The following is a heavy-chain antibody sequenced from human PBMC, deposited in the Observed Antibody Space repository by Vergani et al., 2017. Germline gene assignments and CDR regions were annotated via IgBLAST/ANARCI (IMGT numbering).Heavy chain of an antibody. Sequence: QVQLQQWGGGLLKPSETLSLTCVVNGGSFTSYHWTWIRQSPGEGLEWVGDIDHTGRPDYNPSLKSRHTMSVDKSRNQFSLTLNSVTAPDTAIYFCARVNTETNGHLYYYYYMDVWGQGTAVTVS. CDR1: GGSFTSYH. CDR2: IDHTGRP. D-gene: IGHD4-11*01. J-gene: IGHJ6*03. V-gene: IGHV4-34*01. CDR3: ARVNTETNGHLYYYYYMDV.